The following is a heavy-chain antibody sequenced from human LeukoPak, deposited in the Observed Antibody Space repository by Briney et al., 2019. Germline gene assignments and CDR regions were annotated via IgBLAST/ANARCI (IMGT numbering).Heavy chain of an antibody. CDR1: GGTFSSYA. CDR3: ARDLVHRITMNSFRPQ. V-gene: IGHV1-69*05. Sequence: SVKVSCKASGGTFSSYAISWVRQAPGQGLEWMGRIIPIFGTANYAQKFQGRVTITTDESTSTAYMELSSLRSEDTAVYYCARDLVHRITMNSFRPQRGQGTLVTVSS. D-gene: IGHD3-22*01. J-gene: IGHJ4*02. CDR2: IIPIFGTA.